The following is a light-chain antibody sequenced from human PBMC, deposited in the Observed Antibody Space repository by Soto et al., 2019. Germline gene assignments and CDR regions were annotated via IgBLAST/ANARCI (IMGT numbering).Light chain of an antibody. J-gene: IGKJ4*01. Sequence: EVVMTQSPGTLSVSPGERCTLSCRASQSVNSNLAWYQHKPGQAPKLLIYAASTRPIGIPARFSGSGSGTDFTLTISSLQPEDVATYYCQKCGIAPFSFGGGTKVELK. V-gene: IGKV3-15*01. CDR1: QSVNSN. CDR3: QKCGIAPFS. CDR2: AAS.